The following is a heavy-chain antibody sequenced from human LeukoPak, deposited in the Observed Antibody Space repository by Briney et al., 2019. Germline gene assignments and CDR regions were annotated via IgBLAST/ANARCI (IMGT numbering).Heavy chain of an antibody. Sequence: GASVKVSCKASGYTFTSYGISRVRQAPGQGLEWMGWISAYNGNTNYAQKLQGRVTMTTDTSTSTAYMELRSLRSDDTAVYYCARDRPVVATISHPDYWGQGTLVTVSS. D-gene: IGHD5-12*01. CDR3: ARDRPVVATISHPDY. J-gene: IGHJ4*02. CDR1: GYTFTSYG. CDR2: ISAYNGNT. V-gene: IGHV1-18*01.